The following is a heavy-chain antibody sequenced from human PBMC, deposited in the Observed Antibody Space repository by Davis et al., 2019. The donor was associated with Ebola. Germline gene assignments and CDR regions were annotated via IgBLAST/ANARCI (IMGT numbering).Heavy chain of an antibody. V-gene: IGHV4-34*01. J-gene: IGHJ4*02. Sequence: PSETLSLTCTVSGGSISSYYWSWIRQPPGKGLEWIGEINHSGSTNYNPSLKSRVTISVDTSKNQFSLKLSSVTAADTAVYYCARVSFGGVIVTYFDYWGQGTLVTVSS. CDR2: INHSGST. CDR1: GGSISSYY. D-gene: IGHD3-16*02. CDR3: ARVSFGGVIVTYFDY.